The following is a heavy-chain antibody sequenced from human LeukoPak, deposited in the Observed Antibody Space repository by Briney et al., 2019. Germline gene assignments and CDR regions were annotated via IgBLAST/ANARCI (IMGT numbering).Heavy chain of an antibody. V-gene: IGHV3-74*01. J-gene: IGHJ4*02. CDR3: ARGYRRGTKLYYYDSRGYYLY. Sequence: GGSLRLSCAASGFTFSSYWMHWVRQAPGKGLVWVSRINSDGSSTSYADSVKGRFTISRDNAKNTLYLQMNSLRAEDTAVYYCARGYRRGTKLYYYDSRGYYLYWGQGTLVTVSS. CDR1: GFTFSSYW. D-gene: IGHD3-22*01. CDR2: INSDGSST.